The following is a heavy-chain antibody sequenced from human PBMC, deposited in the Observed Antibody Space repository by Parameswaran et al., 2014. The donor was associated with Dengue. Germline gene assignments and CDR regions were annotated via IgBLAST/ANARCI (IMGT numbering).Heavy chain of an antibody. J-gene: IGHJ4*02. CDR2: INHSGST. Sequence: PGKGLEWIGEINHSGSTNYNPSLKSRVTISVDTSKNQFSLKLSSVTAADTAVYYCARGPQWEPHLRGLDYWGQGTLVTVSS. CDR3: ARGPQWEPHLRGLDY. D-gene: IGHD1-26*01. V-gene: IGHV4-34*01.